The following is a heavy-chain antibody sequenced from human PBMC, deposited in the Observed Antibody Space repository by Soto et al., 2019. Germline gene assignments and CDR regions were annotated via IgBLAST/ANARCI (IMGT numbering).Heavy chain of an antibody. Sequence: EVQLVESGGGLVQPGGSLRLSCAASGFTFSSYSMNWVRQAPGKGLEWVSYISSSTIYYADSVKGRFTISRDNAKNSLYLQMTSLRDEDTAVYYCARDRATGLTVLDYWGQGTLVTVSS. D-gene: IGHD6-6*01. CDR2: ISSSTI. J-gene: IGHJ4*02. V-gene: IGHV3-48*02. CDR1: GFTFSSYS. CDR3: ARDRATGLTVLDY.